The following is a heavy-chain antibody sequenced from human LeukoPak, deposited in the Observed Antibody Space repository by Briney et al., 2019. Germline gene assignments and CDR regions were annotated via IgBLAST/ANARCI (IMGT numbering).Heavy chain of an antibody. J-gene: IGHJ4*02. V-gene: IGHV3-11*01. D-gene: IGHD2-21*02. CDR1: GFTFSDYY. CDR2: ISSSGSTI. CDR3: ARSQDCGGDCYTNHFDY. Sequence: PGGSLRLSCAASGFTFSDYYMSWIRQAPGKGLEWVSYISSSGSTIYYADSVKGRFTISRDNAKNSLYLQMNSLRAEDTAVYYWARSQDCGGDCYTNHFDYWGQGTLVTVSS.